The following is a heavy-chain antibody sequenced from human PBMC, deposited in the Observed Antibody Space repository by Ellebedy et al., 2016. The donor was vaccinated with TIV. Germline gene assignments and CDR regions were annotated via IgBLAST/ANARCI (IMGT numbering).Heavy chain of an antibody. Sequence: MPSETLSLTCAVYGGSFSGYYWSWIRQPPGKGLEWIGEINHSGSTNYNPSLKSRVTISVDTSKNQFSLKLSSVTAADTAVYYCARDPDSGSYSLDYWGQGTLVTVSS. CDR1: GGSFSGYY. J-gene: IGHJ4*02. CDR2: INHSGST. CDR3: ARDPDSGSYSLDY. V-gene: IGHV4-34*01. D-gene: IGHD1-26*01.